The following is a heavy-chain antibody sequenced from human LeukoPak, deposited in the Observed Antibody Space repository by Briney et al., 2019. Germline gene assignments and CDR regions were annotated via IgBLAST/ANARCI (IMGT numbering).Heavy chain of an antibody. CDR1: GYTFTGYY. Sequence: ASVKVSCKAFGYTFTGYYMHWVRQAPGQGLEWMGWINPNSGGTNYAQKFQGRVTMTRDTSISTAYMELSRLRSDDTAVYYCARDTITGTPNYYMDVWGKGTTVTVSS. CDR2: INPNSGGT. CDR3: ARDTITGTPNYYMDV. V-gene: IGHV1-2*02. J-gene: IGHJ6*03. D-gene: IGHD1-20*01.